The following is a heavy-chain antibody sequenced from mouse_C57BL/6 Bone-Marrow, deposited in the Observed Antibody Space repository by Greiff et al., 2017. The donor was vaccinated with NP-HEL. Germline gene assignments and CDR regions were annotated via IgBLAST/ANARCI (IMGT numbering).Heavy chain of an antibody. CDR3: ARGPLWLRYAMDY. CDR2: IYPGDGDT. J-gene: IGHJ4*01. V-gene: IGHV1-82*01. CDR1: GYAFSSSW. D-gene: IGHD2-2*01. Sequence: LQESGPELVKPGASVKISCKASGYAFSSSWMNWVKQRPGKGLEWIGRIYPGDGDTNYNGKFKGKATLTADKSSSTAYMQLSSLTSEDSAVYFCARGPLWLRYAMDYWGQGTSVTVSS.